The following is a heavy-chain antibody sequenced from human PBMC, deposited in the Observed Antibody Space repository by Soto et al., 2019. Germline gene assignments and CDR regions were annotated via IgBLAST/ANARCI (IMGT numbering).Heavy chain of an antibody. V-gene: IGHV3-7*03. CDR2: TKQDGSEK. D-gene: IGHD1-1*01. J-gene: IGHJ4*02. CDR1: GFTFSSYW. CDR3: AVTMDWNPYYFDY. Sequence: PGGSLRLSCAASGFTFSSYWMSWVRQAPGKGLEWVANTKQDGSEKYYVDSVKGRFTISRDNAKNSLYLQMNSLRAEDTAVYYCAVTMDWNPYYFDYWGQGALVTVSS.